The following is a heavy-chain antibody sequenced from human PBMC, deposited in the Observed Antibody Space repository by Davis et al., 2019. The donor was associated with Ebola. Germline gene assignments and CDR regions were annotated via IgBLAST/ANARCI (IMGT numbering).Heavy chain of an antibody. D-gene: IGHD5-12*01. Sequence: GESLKISCAASGFTFSSYAMSWVRQAPGKGLEWVSAISGSGGSTYYADSVKGRFTISRDNSKNTLYLQMNSLRAEDTAVYYCAKNTLRSVVLYFDYWGQGTLVTVSS. CDR3: AKNTLRSVVLYFDY. CDR1: GFTFSSYA. CDR2: ISGSGGST. J-gene: IGHJ4*02. V-gene: IGHV3-23*01.